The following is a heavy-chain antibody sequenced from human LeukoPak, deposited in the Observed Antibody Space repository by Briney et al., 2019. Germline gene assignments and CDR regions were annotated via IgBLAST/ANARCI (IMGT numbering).Heavy chain of an antibody. CDR2: INTDGSRI. Sequence: GGSLRLSCAASGFTFSNYWMHWVRQAPGKGLVWVSRINTDGSRITYADSVKGRFTISRDNSKNTLYFQMNSLRAEDTAVYYCASHAGGATVDHWGQGTLVTVSS. CDR3: ASHAGGATVDH. J-gene: IGHJ4*02. V-gene: IGHV3-74*01. D-gene: IGHD3-16*01. CDR1: GFTFSNYW.